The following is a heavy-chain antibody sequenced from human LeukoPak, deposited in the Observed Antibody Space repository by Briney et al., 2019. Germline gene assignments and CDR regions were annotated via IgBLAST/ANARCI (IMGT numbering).Heavy chain of an antibody. CDR1: GFTFSSYS. D-gene: IGHD4/OR15-4a*01. CDR2: ISSSSSTI. V-gene: IGHV3-48*01. J-gene: IGHJ4*02. Sequence: GESLRLSCAASGFTFSSYSMNWVRQSPGKGLEWVSYISSSSSTIYYADSVKGRFTISRDNAKNSMYLQMNSLRAEDTAVYYCASQAGGATRYWGQGTLVTVSS. CDR3: ASQAGGATRY.